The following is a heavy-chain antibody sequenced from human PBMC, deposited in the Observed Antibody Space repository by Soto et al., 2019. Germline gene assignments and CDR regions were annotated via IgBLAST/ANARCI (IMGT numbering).Heavy chain of an antibody. V-gene: IGHV1-8*01. D-gene: IGHD3-10*01. Sequence: ASVKVSCKASGYTFTSYDINWVRQATGQGLEWMGWMNPNSGNTGYAQKFQGRVTMTRNTSTSTAYMELSSLRSEDTAVYYCARAREVVVRGVIPRWNYYYGMDVWGQGTTVTVSS. CDR1: GYTFTSYD. CDR3: ARAREVVVRGVIPRWNYYYGMDV. J-gene: IGHJ6*02. CDR2: MNPNSGNT.